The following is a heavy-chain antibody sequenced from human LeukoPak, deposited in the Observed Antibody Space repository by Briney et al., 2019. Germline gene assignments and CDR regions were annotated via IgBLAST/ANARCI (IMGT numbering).Heavy chain of an antibody. CDR2: IWYDGSNK. D-gene: IGHD3-10*01. J-gene: IGHJ4*02. CDR1: GFTFSSCG. CDR3: ARETGLYGSGSPFDY. Sequence: GRSLRLSCAVSGFTFSSCGMHWVRQAPGKGLEWVAVIWYDGSNKYYADSVKGRFTISRDNSKNTLYLQMNSLRAEDTAVYYCARETGLYGSGSPFDYWGQGTLVTVSS. V-gene: IGHV3-33*01.